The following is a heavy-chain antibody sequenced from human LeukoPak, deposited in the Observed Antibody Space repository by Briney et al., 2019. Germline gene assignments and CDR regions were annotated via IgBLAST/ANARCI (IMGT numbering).Heavy chain of an antibody. V-gene: IGHV3-7*04. CDR3: VGGSGWLMDS. CDR1: GFTFSTFW. Sequence: GGSPRLSCAASGFTFSTFWMNWVRQAPGKGLEWLANIKQDGSEKLYVDSVKGRFIISRDNAKNSLYLQMNSLRAEDTAMYYCVGGSGWLMDSWGQGILVTVSS. CDR2: IKQDGSEK. D-gene: IGHD3-22*01. J-gene: IGHJ4*02.